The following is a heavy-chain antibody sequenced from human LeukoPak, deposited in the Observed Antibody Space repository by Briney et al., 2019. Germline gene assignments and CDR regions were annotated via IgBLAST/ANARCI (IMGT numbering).Heavy chain of an antibody. D-gene: IGHD5-24*01. J-gene: IGHJ6*02. CDR3: AKVRWGGDYYYQYAMDV. CDR2: ISFDGSHK. V-gene: IGHV3-30*18. Sequence: GGSLRLSCAASGFTFSSYGVHWVRQAPGKGLEWVAVISFDGSHKYNADFAKGRFTISRDNSKNTLYLQMNSLRAEDTAVYYCAKVRWGGDYYYQYAMDVWGQGTTVTVSS. CDR1: GFTFSSYG.